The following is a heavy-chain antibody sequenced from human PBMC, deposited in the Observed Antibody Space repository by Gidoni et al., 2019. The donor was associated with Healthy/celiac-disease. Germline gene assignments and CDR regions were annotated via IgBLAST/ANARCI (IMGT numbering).Heavy chain of an antibody. Sequence: QVQLVESGGGVVQPGRSLRLSCAASGFTFSSYGMHWVRQAPGKGLEWVAVIWYDGSNKYYADSVKGRFTISRDNSKNTLYLQMNSLRAEDTAVYYCARDGMVAAAGQTSVDAFDIWGQGTMVTVSS. D-gene: IGHD6-13*01. CDR1: GFTFSSYG. CDR3: ARDGMVAAAGQTSVDAFDI. CDR2: IWYDGSNK. V-gene: IGHV3-33*01. J-gene: IGHJ3*02.